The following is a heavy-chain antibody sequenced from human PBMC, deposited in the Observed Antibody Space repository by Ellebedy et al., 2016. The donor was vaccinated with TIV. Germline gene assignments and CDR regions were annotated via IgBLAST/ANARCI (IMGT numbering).Heavy chain of an antibody. D-gene: IGHD3-16*01. CDR1: GGTFSSYA. CDR3: ARGPYDYVWGSYEFR. Sequence: ASVKVSCKASGGTFSSYAISWVRQAPGQGLEWMGGIIPIFGTANYAQKFQGRVTITADESTSTAYMELSSLRSEDTAVYYCARGPYDYVWGSYEFRWGQGTLVTVSS. CDR2: IIPIFGTA. J-gene: IGHJ4*02. V-gene: IGHV1-69*13.